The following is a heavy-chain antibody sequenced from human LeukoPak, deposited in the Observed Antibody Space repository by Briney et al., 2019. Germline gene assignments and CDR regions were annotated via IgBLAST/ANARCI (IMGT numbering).Heavy chain of an antibody. J-gene: IGHJ5*02. CDR3: ARVRHYYGSGSYSGWFDP. CDR1: GYSISSGYY. D-gene: IGHD3-10*01. Sequence: ASETLSLTCAASGYSISSGYYWGWIRQPPGKGLEWIGSIYHSGSTYYNPSLKSRVTISVDTSKNQFSLKLSSVTAADTAVHYCARVRHYYGSGSYSGWFDPWGQGTLVTVSS. CDR2: IYHSGST. V-gene: IGHV4-38-2*01.